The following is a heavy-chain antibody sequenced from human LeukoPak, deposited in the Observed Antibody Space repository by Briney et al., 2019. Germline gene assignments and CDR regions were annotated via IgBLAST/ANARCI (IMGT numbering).Heavy chain of an antibody. CDR3: ACHDFWSGYNDY. J-gene: IGHJ4*02. Sequence: SETLSLTCAVYGGSFSGYCWSWIRQPPGKGLEWIGEINHSGSTNYNPSLKSRVTISVDTSKNQFSLKLSSVTAADTAVYYCACHDFWSGYNDYWGQGTLVTVSS. V-gene: IGHV4-34*01. D-gene: IGHD3-3*01. CDR2: INHSGST. CDR1: GGSFSGYC.